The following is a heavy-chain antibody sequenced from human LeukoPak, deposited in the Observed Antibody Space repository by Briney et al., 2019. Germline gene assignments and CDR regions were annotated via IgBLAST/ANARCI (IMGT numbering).Heavy chain of an antibody. J-gene: IGHJ6*03. CDR2: IYYSGST. D-gene: IGHD6-19*01. CDR3: ARDIAVGKRNYYYYMDV. Sequence: SETLSLTCTVSGGSISSSSYYWGWIRQPPGKGLEWIGSIYYSGSTNYNPSLKGRITMSVDTSKNQFSLKLRSVTAADTAVYYCARDIAVGKRNYYYYMDVRGKGTTVTISS. V-gene: IGHV4-39*07. CDR1: GGSISSSSYY.